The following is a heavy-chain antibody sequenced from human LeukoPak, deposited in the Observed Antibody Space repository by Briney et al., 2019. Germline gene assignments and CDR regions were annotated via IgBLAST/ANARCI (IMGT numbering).Heavy chain of an antibody. CDR1: GFTLSSYS. Sequence: PGGSLRLFCVASGFTLSSYSMNWVRQAPGKGLEWVSVISSTSSYIRYAESVKGRFTISRDNAKNSLFLEMKSLRAEDTAVYYCAREAWFDPWGQGTLVTVSS. CDR3: AREAWFDP. V-gene: IGHV3-21*06. CDR2: ISSTSSYI. J-gene: IGHJ5*02.